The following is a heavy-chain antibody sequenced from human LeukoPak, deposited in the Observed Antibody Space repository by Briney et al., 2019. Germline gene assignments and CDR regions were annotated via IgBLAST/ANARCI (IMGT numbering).Heavy chain of an antibody. D-gene: IGHD3-9*01. CDR2: IGGSGGTT. Sequence: GGSLRLSCGGSGGAFSSYSMNWVRQAPGQGLEWVSVIGGSGGTTYYADSVKGRFTISRDNSKNTLYIQMNSLRAEDTAVYYCAKDNLYDTSDYYPVWGAFDIWGQGTMVTVSS. V-gene: IGHV3-23*01. CDR3: AKDNLYDTSDYYPVWGAFDI. CDR1: GGAFSSYS. J-gene: IGHJ3*02.